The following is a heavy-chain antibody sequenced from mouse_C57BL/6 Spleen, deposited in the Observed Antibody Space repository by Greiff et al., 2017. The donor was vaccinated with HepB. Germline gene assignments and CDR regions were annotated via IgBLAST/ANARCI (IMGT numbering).Heavy chain of an antibody. Sequence: EVHLVESGGGLVQPGGSLKLSCAASGFTFSDYYMYWVRQTPEKRLEWVAYISNGGGSTYYPDTVKGRFTISRDNAKNTLYLQMSRLKSEDTAMYYCARRGGYDGGYFDVWGTGTTVTVSS. CDR3: ARRGGYDGGYFDV. V-gene: IGHV5-12*01. CDR2: ISNGGGST. CDR1: GFTFSDYY. J-gene: IGHJ1*03. D-gene: IGHD2-2*01.